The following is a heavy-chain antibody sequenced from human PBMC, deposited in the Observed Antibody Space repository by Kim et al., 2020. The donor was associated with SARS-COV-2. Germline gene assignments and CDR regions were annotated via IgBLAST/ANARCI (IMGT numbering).Heavy chain of an antibody. CDR3: AKDRPEASSGWAGYFDY. V-gene: IGHV3-30*02. Sequence: VKGRFTISRDNSKNTLYLQMNSLRAEDTAVYYCAKDRPEASSGWAGYFDYWGQGTLVTVSS. D-gene: IGHD6-19*01. J-gene: IGHJ4*02.